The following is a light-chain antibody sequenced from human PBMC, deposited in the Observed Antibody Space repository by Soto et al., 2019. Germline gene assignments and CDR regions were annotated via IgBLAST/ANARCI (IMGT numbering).Light chain of an antibody. J-gene: IGLJ1*01. V-gene: IGLV1-40*01. CDR2: GNI. CDR1: SSNIGAGYH. CDR3: QSYDSSLSGYV. Sequence: QPVLTQPPSVSGAPGQRVTISCTGGSSNIGAGYHVHWYQQLPGTAPKLLIYGNINRPSGVPDRFSGSKSGTSASLAITGLQAEDEAEYYCQSYDSSLSGYVFGTGTKLTVL.